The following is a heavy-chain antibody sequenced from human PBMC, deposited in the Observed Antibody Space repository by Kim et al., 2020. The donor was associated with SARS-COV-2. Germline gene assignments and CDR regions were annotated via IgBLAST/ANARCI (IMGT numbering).Heavy chain of an antibody. CDR3: ARMGSIAARPGGAFDI. V-gene: IGHV4-34*01. J-gene: IGHJ3*02. Sequence: PQSRVPISIDTSQNQFSLKLSSGTAADTAVYYCARMGSIAARPGGAFDIWGQGTMVTVSS. D-gene: IGHD6-6*01.